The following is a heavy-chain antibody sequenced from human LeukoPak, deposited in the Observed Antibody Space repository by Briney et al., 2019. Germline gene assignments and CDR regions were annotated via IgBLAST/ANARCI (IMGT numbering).Heavy chain of an antibody. Sequence: LETLSLTCTVSGGSISSYYWSWIRQPAGKGLEWIGRIYTSGSTNYNPSLKSRVTMSVDTSKNQFSLKLSSVTAADTAEYYCARDEWGCSGGSCYYDYWGQGTLVTVSS. V-gene: IGHV4-4*07. CDR2: IYTSGST. D-gene: IGHD2-15*01. CDR1: GGSISSYY. J-gene: IGHJ4*02. CDR3: ARDEWGCSGGSCYYDY.